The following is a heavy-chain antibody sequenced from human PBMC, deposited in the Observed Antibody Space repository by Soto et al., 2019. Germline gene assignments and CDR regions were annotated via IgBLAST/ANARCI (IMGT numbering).Heavy chain of an antibody. D-gene: IGHD6-13*01. CDR3: ARDAAAGLNDY. Sequence: QVQLVQSGAEVKKPGASVKVSCKASGYTFTSYGISWVRQAPGQGLEWMGWISAYNGNTKYAQKFQGRVTMTTDTSTSTAYMGVRSLRSGDTAVYYCARDAAAGLNDYWGQGTLVTVSS. J-gene: IGHJ4*02. CDR1: GYTFTSYG. CDR2: ISAYNGNT. V-gene: IGHV1-18*01.